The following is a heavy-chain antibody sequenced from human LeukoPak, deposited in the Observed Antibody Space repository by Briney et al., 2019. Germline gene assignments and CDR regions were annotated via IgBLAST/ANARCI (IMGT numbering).Heavy chain of an antibody. Sequence: ASVKLSCKASGYTFTSYGTSWVRQAPGQGLEWMGWISAYNGDTKYAQKLQGRVTMTTDTSTNTAYMQLTSLTSDDTAIYYCARDVVATVGSYYFDSWGQGTLVIVSS. J-gene: IGHJ4*02. CDR3: ARDVVATVGSYYFDS. CDR2: ISAYNGDT. D-gene: IGHD5-12*01. V-gene: IGHV1-18*01. CDR1: GYTFTSYG.